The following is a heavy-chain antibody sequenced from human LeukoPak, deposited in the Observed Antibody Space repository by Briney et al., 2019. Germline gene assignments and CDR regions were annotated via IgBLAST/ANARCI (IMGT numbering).Heavy chain of an antibody. V-gene: IGHV3-23*01. CDR1: GFTFSSYA. Sequence: GGSLRLSCAASGFTFSSYAMSWVRQAPGKGLEWDSAISGSGGSTYYADSVKGRFTISRDNSKNTLYLQMNSLRAEDTAVYYCAKAGSIWGSYREYFDYWGQGTLVTVSS. J-gene: IGHJ4*02. D-gene: IGHD3-16*02. CDR3: AKAGSIWGSYREYFDY. CDR2: ISGSGGST.